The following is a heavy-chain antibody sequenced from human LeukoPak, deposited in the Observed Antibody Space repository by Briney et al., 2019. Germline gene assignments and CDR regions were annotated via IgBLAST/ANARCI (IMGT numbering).Heavy chain of an antibody. V-gene: IGHV1-2*02. D-gene: IGHD6-19*01. CDR3: AKGRVVAGTKSLMYHWLDP. J-gene: IGHJ5*02. CDR1: GYTFTGYY. Sequence: ASVKVSCKSSGYTFTGYYIHWVRQAPGQGLEWVGWINPSTGGAKYAQKFQGRVTMTRDTSITTTYMGLSRLSSDDTAVYYCAKGRVVAGTKSLMYHWLDPWGQGTLVTVSS. CDR2: INPSTGGA.